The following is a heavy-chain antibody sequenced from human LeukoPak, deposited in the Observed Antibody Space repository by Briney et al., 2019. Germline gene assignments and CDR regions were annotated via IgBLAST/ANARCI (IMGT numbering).Heavy chain of an antibody. CDR3: ARVVYYGDYLGIRNYYYMDV. CDR2: IYSGGST. D-gene: IGHD4-17*01. CDR1: GFTVSSNY. Sequence: GGSLRLSCAASGFTVSSNYMSWVRQAPGKGLEWVSVIYSGGSTYYADSVKGRFTISRDNSKNTLYLQMNSLRAEDTAVYYCARVVYYGDYLGIRNYYYMDVWGKGTTVTVSS. J-gene: IGHJ6*03. V-gene: IGHV3-53*01.